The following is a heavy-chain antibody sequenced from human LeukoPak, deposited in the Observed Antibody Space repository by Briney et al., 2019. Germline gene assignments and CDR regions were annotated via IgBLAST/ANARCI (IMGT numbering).Heavy chain of an antibody. CDR3: ARVPRIEAGATGDWFDP. CDR1: GGSISSSSYY. CDR2: IYYSGST. V-gene: IGHV4-39*01. J-gene: IGHJ5*02. D-gene: IGHD6-13*01. Sequence: SETLSLTCTVSGGSISSSSYYWGWIRQPPGKGLEWIGSIYYSGSTYYNPSLKSRVTISVDTSKNQFSLKLSSVTAADTAVYYCARVPRIEAGATGDWFDPWGQGTVVTVSS.